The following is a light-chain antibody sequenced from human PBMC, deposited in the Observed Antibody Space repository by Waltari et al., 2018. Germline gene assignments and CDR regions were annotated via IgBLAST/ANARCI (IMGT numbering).Light chain of an antibody. CDR2: EIS. J-gene: IGKJ5*01. CDR3: MQGIHLPIT. Sequence: DIVMTQTPLSLSVIPGQPASISCQSSHGLLHSDGKTYLYWYLQKPGQSPQVLIYEISRRISGVPDRFSGGGSGTDFTLKISRVEAEDVGVYYCMQGIHLPITFGQGTRLEIK. CDR1: HGLLHSDGKTY. V-gene: IGKV2-29*02.